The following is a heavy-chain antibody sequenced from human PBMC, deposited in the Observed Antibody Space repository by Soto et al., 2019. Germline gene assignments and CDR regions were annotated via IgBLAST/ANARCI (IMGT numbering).Heavy chain of an antibody. J-gene: IGHJ4*02. CDR3: ARSGMTTVVTAHFDY. V-gene: IGHV3-30-3*01. D-gene: IGHD4-17*01. CDR2: ISYDGSNK. Sequence: QVQLVESGGGVVQPGRSLRLSCAASGFTFSSYAMHWVRQAPGKGLEWVAVISYDGSNKYYADSVKGRFTISRDNSKNTLYLQMNSQRAEDTAVYYCARSGMTTVVTAHFDYWGQGTLVTVSS. CDR1: GFTFSSYA.